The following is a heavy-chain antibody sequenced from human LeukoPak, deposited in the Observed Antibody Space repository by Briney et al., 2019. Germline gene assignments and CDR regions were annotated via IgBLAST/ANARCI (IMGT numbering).Heavy chain of an antibody. CDR2: INPNSGGT. D-gene: IGHD1-26*01. V-gene: IGHV1-2*02. J-gene: IGHJ5*02. CDR1: GGTFSSYA. CDR3: ARVGLMRENWFDP. Sequence: ASVKVSCKASGGTFSSYAISWVRQAPGQGLEWMGWINPNSGGTNYAQKFQGRVTMTRDTSISTAYMELSRLRSDDTAVYYCARVGLMRENWFDPWGQGTLVTVSS.